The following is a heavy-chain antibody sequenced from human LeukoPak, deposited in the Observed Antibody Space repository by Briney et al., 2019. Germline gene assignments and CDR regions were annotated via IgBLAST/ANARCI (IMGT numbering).Heavy chain of an antibody. V-gene: IGHV3-23*01. D-gene: IGHD2-15*01. CDR2: ISGSGGST. J-gene: IGHJ4*02. CDR1: GFTFSSYG. Sequence: GGSLRLSCAASGFTFSSYGMSWVRQAPGKGLEWVSAISGSGGSTYYADSVKGRFTFSRDNSKNTLYLQMNSLRAEDTALYYCAKDIGLYCSGGSCYRGGIDYWGQGTLVTVSS. CDR3: AKDIGLYCSGGSCYRGGIDY.